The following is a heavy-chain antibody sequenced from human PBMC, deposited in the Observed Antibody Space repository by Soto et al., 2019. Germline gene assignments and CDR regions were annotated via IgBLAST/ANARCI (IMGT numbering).Heavy chain of an antibody. CDR1: GGTFSSYA. CDR2: IIPIFGTA. CDR3: ASTRSERGLRYFDWLLFDY. Sequence: QVQLVQSGAEVKKPGSSVKVSCKASGGTFSSYAISWVRQAPGQGLEWMGGIIPIFGTANYAQKFQGRVTITADKSTSTAYMELSSLRSEDTAVYYCASTRSERGLRYFDWLLFDYWGQGTLVTVSP. D-gene: IGHD3-9*01. J-gene: IGHJ4*02. V-gene: IGHV1-69*06.